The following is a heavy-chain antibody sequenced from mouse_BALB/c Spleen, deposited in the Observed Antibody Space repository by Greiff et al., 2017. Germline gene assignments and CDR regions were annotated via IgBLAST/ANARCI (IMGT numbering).Heavy chain of an antibody. CDR1: GFSLTGYG. Sequence: QVQLQQSGPGLVAPSQSLSITCTVSGFSLTGYGVNWVRQPPGKGLEWLGMIWGDGSTDYNSALKSRLSISKDNSKSQVFLKMNSLQTDDTARYYCARGSYYRYDAWFAYWGQGTLVTVSA. CDR3: ARGSYYRYDAWFAY. CDR2: IWGDGST. J-gene: IGHJ3*01. D-gene: IGHD2-14*01. V-gene: IGHV2-6-7*01.